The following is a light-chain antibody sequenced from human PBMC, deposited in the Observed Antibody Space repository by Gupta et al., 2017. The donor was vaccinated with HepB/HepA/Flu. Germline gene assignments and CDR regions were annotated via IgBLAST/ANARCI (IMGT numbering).Light chain of an antibody. Sequence: DIVMTQSPLSLPVTPGEPASISCRSSQSLLHSNGYNYLDWYLQKPGQSPQVLIYLGSNRASGVPDRFSCSGSGTDFTLKISIVEPEHVEVYYCMQALQAPPTFGQGTKVEIK. CDR2: LGS. CDR3: MQALQAPPT. CDR1: QSLLHSNGYNY. J-gene: IGKJ1*01. V-gene: IGKV2-28*01.